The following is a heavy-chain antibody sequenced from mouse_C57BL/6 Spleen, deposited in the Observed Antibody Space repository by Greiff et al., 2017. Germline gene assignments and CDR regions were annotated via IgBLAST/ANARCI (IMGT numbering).Heavy chain of an antibody. CDR2: IHPNSGST. D-gene: IGHD1-1*01. Sequence: VQLQQPGAELVKPGASVKLSCKASGYTFTSYWMHWVKQRPGQGLEWIGMIHPNSGSTNYNEKFKSKATLTVDKSSSTAYMQLSSLTSEDSAVYYCARWYGKGNAMDYWGQGTSVTVSS. CDR1: GYTFTSYW. J-gene: IGHJ4*01. CDR3: ARWYGKGNAMDY. V-gene: IGHV1-64*01.